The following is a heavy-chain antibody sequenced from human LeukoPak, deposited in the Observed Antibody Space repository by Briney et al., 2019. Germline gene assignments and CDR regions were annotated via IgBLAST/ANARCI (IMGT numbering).Heavy chain of an antibody. CDR1: GYTFTGYY. D-gene: IGHD3-10*01. V-gene: IGHV1-2*02. Sequence: ASVKVSCKASGYTFTGYYMHRVRQAPGQGLEWMGWINPNSGGTNYAQKFQGRVTMTRDTSISTAYMELSRLRSDDTAVYYCASLGGPPTYYYGSGSPPRGPEDNWFDPWGQGTLVTVSS. CDR2: INPNSGGT. CDR3: ASLGGPPTYYYGSGSPPRGPEDNWFDP. J-gene: IGHJ5*02.